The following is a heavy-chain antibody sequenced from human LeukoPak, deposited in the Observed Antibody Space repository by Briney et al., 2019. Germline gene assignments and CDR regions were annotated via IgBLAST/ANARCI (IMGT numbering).Heavy chain of an antibody. CDR1: GGSISSGNYY. CDR2: IYTSGNT. Sequence: SETLSLTCTVSGGSISSGNYYWSWIRQPAGKGLEWIGRIYTSGNTNYNPSLKSRVTISVDTSKNQFSLKLSSVTAADTAVYYCARVAVSGIDYWGQGTLVTVSS. CDR3: ARVAVSGIDY. V-gene: IGHV4-61*02. D-gene: IGHD6-19*01. J-gene: IGHJ4*02.